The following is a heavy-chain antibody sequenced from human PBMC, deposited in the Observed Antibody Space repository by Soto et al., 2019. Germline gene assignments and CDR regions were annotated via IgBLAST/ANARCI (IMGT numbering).Heavy chain of an antibody. J-gene: IGHJ4*02. CDR1: GGTFSDSV. Sequence: SVKVSCKASGGTFSDSVTTWVRQAPGQGLEWMGGIVPIFGKANLAEKFQDRVTITADESTSTAYMELSSLRSDDSAVYYCARGRDGGNYYFDYWGQGTLVTVSS. CDR3: ARGRDGGNYYFDY. CDR2: IVPIFGKA. V-gene: IGHV1-69*13. D-gene: IGHD3-3*01.